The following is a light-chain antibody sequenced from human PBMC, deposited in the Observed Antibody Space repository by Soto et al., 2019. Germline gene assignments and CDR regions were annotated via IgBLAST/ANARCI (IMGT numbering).Light chain of an antibody. CDR2: GAS. Sequence: EIVLTQSPGTLSLSPGERATLSCRASQSVSSSYLAWYQQKPGQAPRLLIYGASSRATGIPDRFSGSGSGTDFTLTISRLEPEDFAVYYCQQYGSAYTFGTGTKLEIK. CDR3: QQYGSAYT. V-gene: IGKV3-20*01. CDR1: QSVSSSY. J-gene: IGKJ2*01.